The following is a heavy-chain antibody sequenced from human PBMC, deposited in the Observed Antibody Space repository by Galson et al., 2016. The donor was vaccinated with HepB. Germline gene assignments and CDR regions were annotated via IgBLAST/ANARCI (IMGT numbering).Heavy chain of an antibody. CDR3: ARGGPAVIRGLMEMDY. CDR1: GFTFSSYA. Sequence: SLRLSCAASGFTFSSYAMHWVRQAPGKGLEWVALIWYDGSKKYYADSVKGRFTISRDTSKNTLSLQMSSLRAEDTAVYYCARGGPAVIRGLMEMDYWGQGTLVTVSS. CDR2: IWYDGSKK. D-gene: IGHD3-10*01. J-gene: IGHJ4*02. V-gene: IGHV3-33*01.